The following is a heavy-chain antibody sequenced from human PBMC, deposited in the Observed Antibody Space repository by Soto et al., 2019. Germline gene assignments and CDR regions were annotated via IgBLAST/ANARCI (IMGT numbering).Heavy chain of an antibody. Sequence: GALLTSCIKIAGYIFTRSWIGWVRQLPGKGLEGMGIIYPGDSDTRYSPSFQGQVTISADKSISTAYLQWSSLKASDTAMYYCARIRRAVVTPDAFDIWGQGTMVTVSS. D-gene: IGHD2-21*02. CDR3: ARIRRAVVTPDAFDI. V-gene: IGHV5-51*01. CDR1: GYIFTRSW. CDR2: IYPGDSDT. J-gene: IGHJ3*02.